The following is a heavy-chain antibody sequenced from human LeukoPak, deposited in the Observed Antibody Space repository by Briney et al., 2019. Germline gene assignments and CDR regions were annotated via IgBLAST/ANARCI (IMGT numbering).Heavy chain of an antibody. J-gene: IGHJ4*02. D-gene: IGHD7-27*01. V-gene: IGHV4-59*02. CDR3: ASRKLGNDY. CDR2: IYHTGST. Sequence: ASETLSLTCTISGGSVSEYYWSWIRQSPGKGLEWIGYIYHTGSTSYSPSLKSRVTISADTSQNQFSLKLSSVPAADTAVYYCASRKLGNDYWGQGTLVTVSS. CDR1: GGSVSEYY.